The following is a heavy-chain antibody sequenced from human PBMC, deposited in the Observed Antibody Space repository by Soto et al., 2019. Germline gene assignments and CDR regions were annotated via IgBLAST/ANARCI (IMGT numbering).Heavy chain of an antibody. J-gene: IGHJ4*02. CDR1: GFTFSSYA. D-gene: IGHD2-8*01. CDR2: ISGGGDST. Sequence: PGGSLRLSCAASGFTFSSYAISWIRLSPGKGLEWVSVISGGGDSTYYTPSVKGRFTISRDDFKNTLYLQMNSLRTEDTAIYYCAKLRDFVVLPAGILDYWGPGTLVTVPQ. CDR3: AKLRDFVVLPAGILDY. V-gene: IGHV3-23*01.